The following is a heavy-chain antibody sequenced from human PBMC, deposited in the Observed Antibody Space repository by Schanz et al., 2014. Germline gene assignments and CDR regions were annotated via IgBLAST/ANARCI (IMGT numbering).Heavy chain of an antibody. CDR1: GFSFSDYG. D-gene: IGHD1-1*01. CDR3: ARDRWDWNNAFDI. J-gene: IGHJ3*02. Sequence: EVQLVESGGGLVQPGESLKLSCAGSGFSFSDYGMHWVRQAPGRGLEWVAVIYSGGSTYYADSVKGRFTISRDNSKNTLYLQMNSLRAEDTAVYYCARDRWDWNNAFDIWGQGTMVTVSS. CDR2: IYSGGST. V-gene: IGHV3-66*01.